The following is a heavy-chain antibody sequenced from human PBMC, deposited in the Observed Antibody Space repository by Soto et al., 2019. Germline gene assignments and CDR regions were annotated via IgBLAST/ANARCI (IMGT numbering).Heavy chain of an antibody. CDR3: ARESGGPGVPFDY. CDR2: ISYDGSNK. Sequence: QVQLVESGGGVVQPGRSLRLSCAASGFTFSSYAMHWVRQAPGKGLEWVAVISYDGSNKYYADSVKGRFTISRDNSKNTLYLQMNSLRAEDTAVYYCARESGGPGVPFDYWGQGTLVTVSS. J-gene: IGHJ4*02. V-gene: IGHV3-30-3*01. CDR1: GFTFSSYA. D-gene: IGHD2-2*01.